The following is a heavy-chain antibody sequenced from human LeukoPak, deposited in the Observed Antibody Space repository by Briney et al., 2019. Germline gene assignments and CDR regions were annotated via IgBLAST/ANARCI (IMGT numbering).Heavy chain of an antibody. CDR2: IYYSGST. CDR3: ANGATSYDYYYMDV. CDR1: GGSISSYY. Sequence: PPETLSLTCTVSGGSISSYYWSWIRQPPGKGLEWIGYIYYSGSTNYNPSLKSRVTVSVDTSKNQFSLKLSSVTAADTAVYYCANGATSYDYYYMDVWGKGTTVTVSS. J-gene: IGHJ6*03. V-gene: IGHV4-59*01. D-gene: IGHD1-26*01.